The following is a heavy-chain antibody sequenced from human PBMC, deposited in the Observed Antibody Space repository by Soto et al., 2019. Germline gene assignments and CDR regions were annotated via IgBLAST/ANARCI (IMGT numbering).Heavy chain of an antibody. J-gene: IGHJ6*02. CDR3: TTVAYCGGDCLEYYYYYYGMDV. V-gene: IGHV3-15*07. CDR1: GFTFSNAW. Sequence: PGGSLRLSCAASGFTFSNAWMNWVRQAPGKGLEWVGRIKSKTDGGTTDYAAPVKGRFTISRDDSKNTLYLQMNSLKTEDTAVYYCTTVAYCGGDCLEYYYYYYGMDVWGQGTTVTVSS. CDR2: IKSKTDGGTT. D-gene: IGHD2-21*02.